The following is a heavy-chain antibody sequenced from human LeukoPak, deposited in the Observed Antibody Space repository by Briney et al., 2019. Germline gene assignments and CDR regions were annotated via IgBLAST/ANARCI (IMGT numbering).Heavy chain of an antibody. D-gene: IGHD5-24*01. CDR2: IYYSGST. J-gene: IGHJ4*02. V-gene: IGHV4-61*01. CDR3: AGGRRDAYNYNY. CDR1: GYSISSGYY. Sequence: PSETLSLTCTVSGYSISSGYYWSWIRQPPGKGLEWIGYIYYSGSTIYNPSLKSRVTISVDTSKNQFSLKLSSVTAADTAVYYCAGGRRDAYNYNYWGQGTLVTVSS.